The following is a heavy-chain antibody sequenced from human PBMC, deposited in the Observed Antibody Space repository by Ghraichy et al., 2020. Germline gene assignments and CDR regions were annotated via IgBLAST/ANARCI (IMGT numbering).Heavy chain of an antibody. V-gene: IGHV4-61*01. CDR2: IYYSGST. D-gene: IGHD1-26*01. Sequence: SETLSLTCTVSGGSVSSGSYYWRWIRQPPGKGLEWIGYIYYSGSTNYNPSLKSRVTISVDTSKNQFSLKLSSVTAADTAVYYCARALGSSYFDYWGQGTLVTVSS. CDR1: GGSVSSGSYY. J-gene: IGHJ4*02. CDR3: ARALGSSYFDY.